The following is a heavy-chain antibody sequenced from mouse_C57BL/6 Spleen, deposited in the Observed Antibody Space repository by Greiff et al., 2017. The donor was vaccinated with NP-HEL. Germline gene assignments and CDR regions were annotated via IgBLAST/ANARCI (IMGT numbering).Heavy chain of an antibody. J-gene: IGHJ1*03. D-gene: IGHD1-3*01. CDR3: AVQIVARYFDV. CDR2: IYPGDGDT. CDR1: GYAFSSSW. V-gene: IGHV1-82*01. Sequence: QVQLKESGPELVKPGASVKISCKASGYAFSSSWMNWVTQRPGKGLEWIGRIYPGDGDTNYNGKFKGKATLTADKSSRPAYMQLGSLTSEDSAVYFGAVQIVARYFDVWGTGTTVTVSS.